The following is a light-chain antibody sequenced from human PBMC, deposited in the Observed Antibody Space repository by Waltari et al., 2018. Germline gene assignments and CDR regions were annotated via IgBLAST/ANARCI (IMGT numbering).Light chain of an antibody. Sequence: QSALTQPASVSGSPGQSITISCTGTSSDVGRYNFVFWYQHHPGKAPKLMIFEGSRRPSGISNRFSGSKSGNTASLTISGLQAEDEADYYCCSYAGSRTYVFGAGTKVTVL. J-gene: IGLJ1*01. V-gene: IGLV2-23*01. CDR1: SSDVGRYNF. CDR3: CSYAGSRTYV. CDR2: EGS.